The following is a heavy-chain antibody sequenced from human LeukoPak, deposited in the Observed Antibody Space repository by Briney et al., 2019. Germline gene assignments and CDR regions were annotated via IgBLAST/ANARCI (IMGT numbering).Heavy chain of an antibody. V-gene: IGHV3-23*01. CDR1: GFTFSSYA. J-gene: IGHJ4*02. CDR3: EKGRYSGYGGDFDC. CDR2: ISGSGGST. Sequence: PGGSLRPSCAASGFTFSSYAMSWVRQAPGKGLEWVSTISGSGGSTYYADSVKGRFTISRDNSKNTLYLQMNSLRAEDTAVYYCEKGRYSGYGGDFDCWGQGTLVTVSS. D-gene: IGHD5-12*01.